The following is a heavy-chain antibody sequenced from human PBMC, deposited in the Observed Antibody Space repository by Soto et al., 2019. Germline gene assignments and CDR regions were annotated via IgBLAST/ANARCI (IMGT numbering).Heavy chain of an antibody. Sequence: ASVKVSCKASGYTFTSYDINWVRQATGQGLEWMGWMNPNSGNTGYAQKFQGRVTMTRNTSISTAYMELSSLGSEDTAVYYCVVGTWSLGYFGYWGQGTLVTVCS. CDR1: GYTFTSYD. CDR3: VVGTWSLGYFGY. D-gene: IGHD6-19*01. CDR2: MNPNSGNT. V-gene: IGHV1-8*01. J-gene: IGHJ4*02.